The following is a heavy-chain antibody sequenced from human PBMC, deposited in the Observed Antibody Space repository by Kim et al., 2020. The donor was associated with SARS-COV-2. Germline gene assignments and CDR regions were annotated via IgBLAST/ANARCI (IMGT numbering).Heavy chain of an antibody. CDR2: ISSSGGT. J-gene: IGHJ4*01. Sequence: SETLSLTCTVSGGSMNNNFWSWIRQSPGKGLEWIGYISSSGGTKYNPSFESRVTISVDVSKNQFSLNLTSVTAADTAIYYCARHITYDSSSYFAYFDYWG. D-gene: IGHD3-22*01. CDR1: GGSMNNNF. V-gene: IGHV4-59*08. CDR3: ARHITYDSSSYFAYFDY.